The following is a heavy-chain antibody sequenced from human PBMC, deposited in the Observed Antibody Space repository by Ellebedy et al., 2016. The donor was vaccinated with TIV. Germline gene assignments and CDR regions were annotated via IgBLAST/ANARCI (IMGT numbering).Heavy chain of an antibody. CDR1: GFTLHDYT. V-gene: IGHV3-43*01. Sequence: GESLKISXAASGFTLHDYTMHWVRQVPGKGLEWVSLLSWDGENTYYLESVKGRFTISRDNSKDSLYPQMNSLRTEDTAFYFCAKDTADHDISGYLGIASWGQGTLVTVSS. D-gene: IGHD3-22*01. J-gene: IGHJ4*02. CDR3: AKDTADHDISGYLGIAS. CDR2: LSWDGENT.